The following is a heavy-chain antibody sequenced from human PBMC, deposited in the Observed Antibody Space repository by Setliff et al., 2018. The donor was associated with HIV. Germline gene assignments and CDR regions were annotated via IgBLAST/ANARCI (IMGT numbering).Heavy chain of an antibody. CDR3: ARETYYGSGSYLPTEYYYYYMDV. D-gene: IGHD3-10*01. Sequence: SVKVSCKASGGTFSSFAISWVRQAPGQGLEWMGGIIPIFGTANYAQKFQGRVTITTDESTTTAYMELLSLRSEDTAVYYCARETYYGSGSYLPTEYYYYYMDVWGKGTTVTVSS. CDR1: GGTFSSFA. V-gene: IGHV1-69*05. J-gene: IGHJ6*03. CDR2: IIPIFGTA.